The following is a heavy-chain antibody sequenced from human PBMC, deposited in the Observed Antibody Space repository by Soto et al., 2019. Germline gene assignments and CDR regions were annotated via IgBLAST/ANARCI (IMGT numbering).Heavy chain of an antibody. CDR2: INAGNGNT. J-gene: IGHJ6*02. CDR1: GYTFTSYA. V-gene: IGHV1-3*01. Sequence: ASVKVSCKAPGYTFTSYAMHWVRQAAGQRLEWMGWINAGNGNTKYSQKFQGRVTITRDTSASTAYMELSSLRSEDTAVYYCARDSSSRTDPGGDVWGQGTTVTVSS. D-gene: IGHD6-13*01. CDR3: ARDSSSRTDPGGDV.